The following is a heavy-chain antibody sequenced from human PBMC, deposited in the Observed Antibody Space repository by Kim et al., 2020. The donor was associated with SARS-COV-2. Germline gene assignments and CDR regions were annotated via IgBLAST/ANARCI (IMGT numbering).Heavy chain of an antibody. J-gene: IGHJ3*02. D-gene: IGHD6-13*01. CDR2: IYYSGSN. Sequence: SETLSLTCTVSGGSISNNCFYWGWNRKPPGKGQEGFGRIYYSGSNYYNPSLKSRVTISVDTSKNQFSLKLSSVTAADTAVYYCAREHSSSWYPAATFDIWGQGTMVTVSS. CDR1: GGSISNNCFY. V-gene: IGHV4-39*07. CDR3: AREHSSSWYPAATFDI.